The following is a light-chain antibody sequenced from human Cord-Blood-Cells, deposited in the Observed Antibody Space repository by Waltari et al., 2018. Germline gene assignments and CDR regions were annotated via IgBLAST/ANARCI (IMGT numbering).Light chain of an antibody. CDR3: QQRSNWLYS. V-gene: IGKV3-11*01. CDR2: DAS. J-gene: IGKJ2*03. CDR1: QSVSSY. Sequence: EIVLTQSPATLSLSPGERATLSCRASQSVSSYLAWYQQKPGQAPRLLIYDASDGATGIPARFRGSGSGTDFTLTISSLEPEDFAVYYCQQRSNWLYSFGQGTKLEIK.